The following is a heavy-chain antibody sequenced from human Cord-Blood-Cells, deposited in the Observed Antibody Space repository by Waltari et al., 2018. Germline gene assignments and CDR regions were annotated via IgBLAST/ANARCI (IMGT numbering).Heavy chain of an antibody. CDR2: INPNSGGT. J-gene: IGHJ3*02. Sequence: QVQLVQAGAEVKKPGASVKVSCKASCYTFPGYDMPWVRQAPGHGLEWMGWINPNSGGTNYAQKFQGRVTMTRDTSISTAYMELSRLRSDDTAVYYCARVGCSSTSCYVYDAFDIWGQGTMVTVSS. V-gene: IGHV1-2*02. CDR3: ARVGCSSTSCYVYDAFDI. CDR1: CYTFPGYD. D-gene: IGHD2-2*01.